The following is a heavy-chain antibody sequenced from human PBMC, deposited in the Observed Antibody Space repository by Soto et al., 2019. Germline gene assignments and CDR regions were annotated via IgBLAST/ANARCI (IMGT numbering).Heavy chain of an antibody. CDR2: IYYSGST. CDR3: ATSDWVAP. Sequence: QLQLQESGPGLVKPSETLSLTCTVSGGSISSRGYYWGWIRQPPGKGLEWIGTIYYSGSTYYNPSHKSRVTISVDTSKNQFPLKLSSVTAAYTAVYYCATSDWVAPWGQGTLVTVSS. V-gene: IGHV4-39*01. CDR1: GGSISSRGYY. J-gene: IGHJ5*02. D-gene: IGHD2-2*01.